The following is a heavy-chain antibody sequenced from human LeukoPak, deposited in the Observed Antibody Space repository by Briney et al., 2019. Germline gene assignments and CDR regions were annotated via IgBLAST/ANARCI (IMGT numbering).Heavy chain of an antibody. D-gene: IGHD2-2*01. V-gene: IGHV4-31*11. J-gene: IGHJ4*02. Sequence: SETLSLTCAVYGGSFSGYYWSWIRQHPGKGLEWIGYISYSGSTYYNPSLKSRITISVDASKNQFSLNLSSVTAADTAVYFCAAIVVVPPAIAYWGQGTLVTVSS. CDR1: GGSFSGYY. CDR3: AAIVVVPPAIAY. CDR2: ISYSGST.